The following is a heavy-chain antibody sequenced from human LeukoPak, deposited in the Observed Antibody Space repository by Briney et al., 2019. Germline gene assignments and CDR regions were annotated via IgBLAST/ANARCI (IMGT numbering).Heavy chain of an antibody. CDR3: ARGKGRWNNYFDY. V-gene: IGHV4-34*01. CDR1: GGSFSGYY. CDR2: INHSGST. D-gene: IGHD4-23*01. J-gene: IGHJ4*02. Sequence: PSETLSLTCAVYGGSFSGYYWSWIRQPPGKGLEWIGEINHSGSTNYNPSLKSRVTISVDTSKNQFSLKLSSVTAAGTAVYYCARGKGRWNNYFDYWGQGTLVTVSS.